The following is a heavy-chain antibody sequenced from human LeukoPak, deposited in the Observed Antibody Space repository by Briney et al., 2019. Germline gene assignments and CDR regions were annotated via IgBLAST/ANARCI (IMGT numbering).Heavy chain of an antibody. CDR3: TRDRPLTVSGEVFLP. V-gene: IGHV3-7*01. J-gene: IGHJ5*02. CDR1: GFSFGTYW. Sequence: PGRSLRLSCAASGFSFGTYWMTWVRQAPVKVLEWVANIKEDGSERNYADSVRGRFTISRDNAKKSVYLQMNSLRAEDTAVYYCTRDRPLTVSGEVFLPWGQGTLVTVSS. D-gene: IGHD3-3*01. CDR2: IKEDGSER.